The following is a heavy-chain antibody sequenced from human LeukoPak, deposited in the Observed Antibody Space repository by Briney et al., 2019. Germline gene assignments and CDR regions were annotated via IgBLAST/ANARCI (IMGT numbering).Heavy chain of an antibody. V-gene: IGHV4-34*01. CDR2: INHSGIT. CDR1: GGSFSDYY. Sequence: SETLSLTCTVYGGSFSDYYWTWIRQPPGKGLEWIGEINHSGITDYNPSLKSRVTISVDKSKNQFSLKLSSVTAADTAVYYCARDLRDYGDYGYWGQGTLVTVSS. J-gene: IGHJ4*02. D-gene: IGHD4-17*01. CDR3: ARDLRDYGDYGY.